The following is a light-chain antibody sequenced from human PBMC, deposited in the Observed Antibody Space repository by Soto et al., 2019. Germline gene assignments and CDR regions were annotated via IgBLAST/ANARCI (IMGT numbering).Light chain of an antibody. Sequence: DIQMTQSPSSLSASVGDRVTITRRASQSISSYLNWYQQKPGKAPKLLIYAASSLQSGVPSRFSGSGSGTDFTLTISSLQPEDFATYYCQQSYSTPPEGTFGQGTKVDIK. CDR3: QQSYSTPPEGT. J-gene: IGKJ1*01. CDR1: QSISSY. V-gene: IGKV1-39*01. CDR2: AAS.